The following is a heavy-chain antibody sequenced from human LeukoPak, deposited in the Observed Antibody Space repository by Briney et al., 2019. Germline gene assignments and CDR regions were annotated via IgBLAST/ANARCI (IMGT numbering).Heavy chain of an antibody. CDR1: GGSISSGGYS. CDR3: ARAKWLRRVYYFDY. CDR2: IYHSGST. Sequence: SETLSLTCTVSGGSISSGGYSWSWIRQPPGKGLEWIGNIYHSGSTYYNPSLKSRVTISVDRSKNQFSLKLSSVTAADTAVYYCARAKWLRRVYYFDYWGQGTLVTVSS. D-gene: IGHD5-12*01. J-gene: IGHJ4*02. V-gene: IGHV4-30-2*01.